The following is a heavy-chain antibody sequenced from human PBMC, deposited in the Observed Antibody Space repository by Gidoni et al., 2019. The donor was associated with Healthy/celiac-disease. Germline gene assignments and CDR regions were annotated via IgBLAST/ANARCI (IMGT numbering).Heavy chain of an antibody. V-gene: IGHV3-53*01. CDR1: GFTVSNNY. Sequence: EVLMLASGGGLIQPGGSLRLPCTASGFTVSNNYMSWVRQAPGKGLEWVSVIYSGGSTYYADSVKGRFTISRDNSKNTLYLQMNSLRAEDTAVYYCASLGDSSSWGQGTLVTVSS. CDR2: IYSGGST. D-gene: IGHD6-6*01. J-gene: IGHJ4*02. CDR3: ASLGDSSS.